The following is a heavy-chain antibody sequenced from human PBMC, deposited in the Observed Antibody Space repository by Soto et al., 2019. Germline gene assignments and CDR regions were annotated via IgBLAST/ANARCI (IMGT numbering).Heavy chain of an antibody. CDR3: AHSVVVGLGYYLDY. V-gene: IGHV2-5*01. D-gene: IGHD3-22*01. CDR1: GFSLSSTRVA. Sequence: QITLKESGPTLVKPTQTLTLTCTFSGFSLSSTRVAVGWIRQPPGKALEWLALIYWYDDKRYSPFLKSRLTESKDSAKTHEDLTMTNIDPVNTATYYCAHSVVVGLGYYLDYWGQGTLVTVSS. CDR2: IYWYDDK. J-gene: IGHJ4*02.